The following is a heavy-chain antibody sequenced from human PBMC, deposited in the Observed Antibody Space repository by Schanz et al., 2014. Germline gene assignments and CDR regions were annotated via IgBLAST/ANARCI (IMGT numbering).Heavy chain of an antibody. Sequence: EVQLVESGGGLVQPGGSLRLSCAASGFTFDIYAMSWVRQAPGKGLEWVSGISSSGNRAYYADSVKGRFTISRDDSKNTLHLQMNSLRSEDTAIYFCARDQASTHWGQGTPVTVSS. CDR3: ARDQASTH. CDR2: ISSSGNRA. V-gene: IGHV3-23*04. J-gene: IGHJ4*02. CDR1: GFTFDIYA.